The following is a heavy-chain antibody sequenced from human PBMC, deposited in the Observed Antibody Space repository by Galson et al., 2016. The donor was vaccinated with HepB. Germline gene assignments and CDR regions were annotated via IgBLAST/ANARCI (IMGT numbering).Heavy chain of an antibody. V-gene: IGHV3-23*01. CDR1: GFTFSSYA. CDR3: AKSVLEYDILTGDYRRGADY. CDR2: RGSGGPT. J-gene: IGHJ4*02. D-gene: IGHD3-9*01. Sequence: SLRLSCAASGFTFSSYAMSWVRQAPGKGLEWVSSRGSGGPTYYADSVKGRFTLSRDNSKTTPFLQMHSLRADDTAVYYCAKSVLEYDILTGDYRRGADYWGQGTLVTVSP.